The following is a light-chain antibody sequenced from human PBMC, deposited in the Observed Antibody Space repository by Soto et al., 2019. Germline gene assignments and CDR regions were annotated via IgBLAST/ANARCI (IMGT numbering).Light chain of an antibody. J-gene: IGKJ1*01. Sequence: EIVLSQSPGTLSLSPGERATLSCRASQSVSSAYLAWYQQKPGQAPRLLIYNVSRRATGIPDRFSGSGSGTDFTLTVSRLEPEDFAVYYCQQYGASPETFGQGTKVDI. V-gene: IGKV3-20*01. CDR3: QQYGASPET. CDR1: QSVSSAY. CDR2: NVS.